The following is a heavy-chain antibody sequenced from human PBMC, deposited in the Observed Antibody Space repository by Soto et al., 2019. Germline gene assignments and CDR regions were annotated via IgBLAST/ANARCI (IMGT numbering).Heavy chain of an antibody. V-gene: IGHV4-59*12. D-gene: IGHD3-22*01. Sequence: SETLSLTCTVSGGTISSWYWSWIRQHPGKGLEWIGYIYYSGSTYYNPSLKSRVAISVDTSKNQFSLKLSSVTAADTAVYFCARDPTYYSDRGWFDPWGQGTLVTVSS. J-gene: IGHJ5*02. CDR1: GGTISSWY. CDR3: ARDPTYYSDRGWFDP. CDR2: IYYSGST.